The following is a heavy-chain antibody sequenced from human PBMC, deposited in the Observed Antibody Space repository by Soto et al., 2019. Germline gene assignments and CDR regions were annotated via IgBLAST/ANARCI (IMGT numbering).Heavy chain of an antibody. CDR3: ASGIHKSYSGRYHCYFDY. Sequence: SETLSLTCAVSGESFSGYYWSWIRQPPGKGLEWIGEINHSGSTNYNPSLKSRLAISVDTSKNQFSLKLKSVTAADTAVYYCASGIHKSYSGRYHCYFDYWGQGALVTVSS. V-gene: IGHV4-34*01. D-gene: IGHD1-26*01. CDR1: GESFSGYY. J-gene: IGHJ4*02. CDR2: INHSGST.